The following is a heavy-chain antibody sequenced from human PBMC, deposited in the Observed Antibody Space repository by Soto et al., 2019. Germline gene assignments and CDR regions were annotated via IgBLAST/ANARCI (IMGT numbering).Heavy chain of an antibody. V-gene: IGHV4-34*01. Sequence: TLSLTCAFYVGSFSCYYWSWIRQPPGKGLEWIGEINHSGSTNYNPSLKSRVTISVDTSKNQFSLKLSSVTAADTAVYYCARAYYYDSSGYKNSDYRGQGTLVTVSS. CDR2: INHSGST. CDR1: VGSFSCYY. J-gene: IGHJ4*02. CDR3: ARAYYYDSSGYKNSDY. D-gene: IGHD3-22*01.